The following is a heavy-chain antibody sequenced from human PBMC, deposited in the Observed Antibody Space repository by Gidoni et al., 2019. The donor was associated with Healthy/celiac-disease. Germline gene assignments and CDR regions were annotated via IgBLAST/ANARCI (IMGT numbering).Heavy chain of an antibody. CDR3: ARDDSGYDLDANYYYGMDV. J-gene: IGHJ6*02. D-gene: IGHD5-12*01. V-gene: IGHV1-46*03. Sequence: QVQLVQSGAEVKKPGASVKVSCKASGYTFTSYYIPWVRQAPGQGLEWMGIINPSGGSTSYAQKFQGRVTMTRDTSTSTVYMELSSLRSEDTAVYYCARDDSGYDLDANYYYGMDVWGQGTTVTVSS. CDR2: INPSGGST. CDR1: GYTFTSYY.